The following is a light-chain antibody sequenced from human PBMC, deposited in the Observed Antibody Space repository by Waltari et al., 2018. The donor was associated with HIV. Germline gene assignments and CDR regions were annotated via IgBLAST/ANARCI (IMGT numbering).Light chain of an antibody. CDR3: QQFYSTPMYT. J-gene: IGKJ2*01. CDR2: WAS. CDR1: QTVLYSSNNKNY. V-gene: IGKV4-1*01. Sequence: DIVMTQSPDSLAVSLGERATINCKSSQTVLYSSNNKNYLSWYQQKPGQPPKLLIYWASTRESGVPDRFIGSGSGTDFTLTISSLQAEDAAIYYCQQFYSTPMYTFGQGTKLEI.